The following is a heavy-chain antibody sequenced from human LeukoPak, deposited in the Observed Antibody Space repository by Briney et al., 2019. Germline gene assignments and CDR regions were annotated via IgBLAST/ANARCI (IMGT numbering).Heavy chain of an antibody. Sequence: GGSLRLSCAASGFTFSNAWMSWVRQAPGKGLEWVAVIWYGGSNKYYADSVKGRFTISRDNSKNTLYLQMNSLRAEDTAVYYCAKELYSAYYYDSSGYYKGDAFDIWGQGTMVTVSS. CDR2: IWYGGSNK. CDR1: GFTFSNAW. V-gene: IGHV3-30*02. CDR3: AKELYSAYYYDSSGYYKGDAFDI. J-gene: IGHJ3*02. D-gene: IGHD3-22*01.